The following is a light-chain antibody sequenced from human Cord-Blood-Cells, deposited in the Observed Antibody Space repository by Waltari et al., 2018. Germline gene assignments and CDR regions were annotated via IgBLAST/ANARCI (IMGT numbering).Light chain of an antibody. CDR1: SSNIGSNT. Sequence: QSVLTQPPSASGTPGQRVTISCSGSSSNIGSNTVNWYQQLPGTAPKLLIYSNNRRPSGVPDRFSGSKSGTSASLAISGLPSEDEADYYCAAWDDSLNGSYVFGTGTKVTVL. V-gene: IGLV1-44*01. CDR3: AAWDDSLNGSYV. CDR2: SNN. J-gene: IGLJ1*01.